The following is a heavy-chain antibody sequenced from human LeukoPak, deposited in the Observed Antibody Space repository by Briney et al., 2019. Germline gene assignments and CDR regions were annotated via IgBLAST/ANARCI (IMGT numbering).Heavy chain of an antibody. CDR3: AKEEIMITFGGVIVGDAFDI. CDR1: GFTFSSYA. D-gene: IGHD3-16*02. Sequence: GGSLRLSCAASGFTFSSYAMSWVRQAPGKGLEWVSAISGSGGSTYYADSVKGRFTISRDNSKNTLCLQMNSLRAEDTAVYYCAKEEIMITFGGVIVGDAFDIWGQGTMVTVSS. V-gene: IGHV3-23*01. J-gene: IGHJ3*02. CDR2: ISGSGGST.